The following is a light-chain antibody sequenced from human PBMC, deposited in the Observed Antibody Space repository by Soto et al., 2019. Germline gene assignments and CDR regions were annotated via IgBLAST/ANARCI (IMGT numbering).Light chain of an antibody. CDR2: DVT. V-gene: IGLV2-23*02. CDR3: CSYAEGGSWV. CDR1: SSDVGSYNL. J-gene: IGLJ3*02. Sequence: QSSLTQTASVSGSPGQSITISCTGTSSDVGSYNLVSWYQQYPGKAPKLMIYDVTKRPSGISNRFSGSKSGNTASLTISGLLPEDEADYHCCSYAEGGSWVFGGGTKLTVL.